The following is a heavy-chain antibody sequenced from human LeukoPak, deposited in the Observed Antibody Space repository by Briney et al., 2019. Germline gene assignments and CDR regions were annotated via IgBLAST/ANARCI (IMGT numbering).Heavy chain of an antibody. CDR3: ARTSGYDSPYYYYYGMDV. Sequence: GGSLRLSCAASGFTFSSYAMHWVRQAPGKGLEWVAVISYDDGTNNYYADSVQGRFTISRDNSKNTLYLQMNSLRAEDMAVYYCARTSGYDSPYYYYYGMDVWGQGTTVTVSS. CDR1: GFTFSSYA. J-gene: IGHJ6*02. CDR2: ISYDDGTNN. D-gene: IGHD5-12*01. V-gene: IGHV3-30-3*01.